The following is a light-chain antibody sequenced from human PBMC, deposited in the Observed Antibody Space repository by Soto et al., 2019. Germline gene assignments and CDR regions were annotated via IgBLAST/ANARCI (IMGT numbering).Light chain of an antibody. J-gene: IGLJ2*01. V-gene: IGLV2-14*01. CDR3: SSYTSSSTLV. CDR2: DVS. CDR1: SSDVGGYNY. Sequence: QSVLTQPASVSGSPGQSITIPCTGTSSDVGGYNYASWYQQHPGKAPKLMIYDVSNRPSGVSNRFSGSKSGNTSSLTISGLQAEDEADHYCSSYTSSSTLVFGGGTKLTVL.